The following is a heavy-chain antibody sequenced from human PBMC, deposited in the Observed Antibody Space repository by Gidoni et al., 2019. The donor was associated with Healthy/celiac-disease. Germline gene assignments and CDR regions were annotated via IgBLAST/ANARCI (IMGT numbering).Heavy chain of an antibody. J-gene: IGHJ4*02. CDR1: GFTFIRYG. CDR2: RWYDGSNK. Sequence: QVQLVESGGGVVQPGRSLRLSCSASGFTFIRYGMHWVRQAPGKGMKWVAVRWYDGSNKYYAESVKCRFTISRKNPKNSLYLQMNSLRAEETAVYDCARDPIYGDYTYYFDYWGQGTLVTVSS. V-gene: IGHV3-33*01. D-gene: IGHD4-17*01. CDR3: ARDPIYGDYTYYFDY.